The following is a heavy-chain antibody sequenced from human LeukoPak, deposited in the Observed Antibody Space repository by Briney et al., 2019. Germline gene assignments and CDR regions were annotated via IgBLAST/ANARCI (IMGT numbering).Heavy chain of an antibody. J-gene: IGHJ6*03. D-gene: IGHD2-2*01. V-gene: IGHV4-38-2*02. CDR1: GYSISSGYY. CDR2: IYYSGNT. Sequence: PSETLSLTCTVSGYSISSGYYWGWIRQPPGKGLEWIGNIYYSGNTYYNPSLKSRVTISVDTFKNHISLRLSSVTAADTAVYYCARVIVVVPAAMRPDYYYMDVWGKGTTVTVSS. CDR3: ARVIVVVPAAMRPDYYYMDV.